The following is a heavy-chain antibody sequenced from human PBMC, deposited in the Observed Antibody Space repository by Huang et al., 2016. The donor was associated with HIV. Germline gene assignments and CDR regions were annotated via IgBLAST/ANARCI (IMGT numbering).Heavy chain of an antibody. CDR3: ATGFDVFFDF. J-gene: IGHJ4*02. V-gene: IGHV1-24*01. CDR1: EYTLTELS. CDR2: CDPESGET. D-gene: IGHD3-9*01. Sequence: QVQLVQSRAEVKKPGASVKVSCKVSEYTLTELSIHLVRKPPGKGLEWMVGCDPESGETIYAQNFQGSVTMTEDTSTETAFMELSGLRPEDTAVYYCATGFDVFFDFWGQGTLVTVSS.